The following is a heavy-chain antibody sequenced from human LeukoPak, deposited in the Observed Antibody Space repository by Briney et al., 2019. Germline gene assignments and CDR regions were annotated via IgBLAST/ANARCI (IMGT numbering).Heavy chain of an antibody. CDR2: IYYSGST. CDR3: ARSTISGIWFDP. J-gene: IGHJ5*02. CDR1: GGSISGYY. V-gene: IGHV4-59*01. D-gene: IGHD3-3*01. Sequence: SETLSLTCTVSGGSISGYYWSWIRQPPGKGLEWIGYIYYSGSTNYNPSLKSRVTISVGTSKNQFSLKLSSVTAADTAVYYCARSTISGIWFDPWGQGTLVTVSS.